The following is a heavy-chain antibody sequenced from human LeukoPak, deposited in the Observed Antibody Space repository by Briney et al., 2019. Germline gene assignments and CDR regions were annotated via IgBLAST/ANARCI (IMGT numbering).Heavy chain of an antibody. D-gene: IGHD3-3*01. CDR1: GDSINSLDL. CDR3: ARADYDFWSGYFDYYYYGMDV. V-gene: IGHV4-4*02. CDR2: MYLSGTT. Sequence: SETLSLTCTVSGDSINSLDLWSWVRQPPGKGLEWIGEMYLSGTTHSNPSVKSRVTISIDKSKNQFSLKLSSVTAADTAVYYCARADYDFWSGYFDYYYYGMDVWGQGTTVTVSS. J-gene: IGHJ6*02.